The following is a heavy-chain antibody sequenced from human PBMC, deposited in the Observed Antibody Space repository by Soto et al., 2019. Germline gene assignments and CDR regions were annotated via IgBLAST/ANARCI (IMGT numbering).Heavy chain of an antibody. CDR2: MNPNSGNT. J-gene: IGHJ4*02. CDR1: GYTFTSYD. Sequence: QVQLVQSGAEVKKPGASVKVSCEAAGYTFTSYDINWVRQATEHGLEWMGWMNPNSGNTGYAQKFQGRVTMTRNTSISTAYMELSSLRSEDTAVYYCALRMQRGTATGYWGQGTLVTVSS. CDR3: ALRMQRGTATGY. V-gene: IGHV1-8*01. D-gene: IGHD1-1*01.